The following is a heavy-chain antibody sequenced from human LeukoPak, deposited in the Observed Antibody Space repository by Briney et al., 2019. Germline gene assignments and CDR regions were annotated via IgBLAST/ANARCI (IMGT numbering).Heavy chain of an antibody. CDR3: ARGSNYVAYYYYCMDV. CDR2: IIPIFGTA. CDR1: GGTFSSYA. J-gene: IGHJ6*03. Sequence: ASVKVSCKASGGTFSSYAISWVRQAPGQGLEWMGGIIPIFGTANYAQKFQGRVTITTDESTSTAYMELSSLRSEDTAVYYCARGSNYVAYYYYCMDVWGKGTTVTVSS. V-gene: IGHV1-69*05. D-gene: IGHD4-11*01.